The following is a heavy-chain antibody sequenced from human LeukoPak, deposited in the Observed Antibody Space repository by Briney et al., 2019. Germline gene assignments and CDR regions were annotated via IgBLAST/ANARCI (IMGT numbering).Heavy chain of an antibody. J-gene: IGHJ4*02. CDR1: GFTFSSYW. Sequence: GGSLRLSCAASGFTFSSYWMSWVRQAPGKGLEWVANIKQDGSEKNYVDSVKGRFTISRDNAKTSLYLQMNSLRAEDTAVYYCARSLWPEDYWGQGTLVTVSP. V-gene: IGHV3-7*01. CDR3: ARSLWPEDY. CDR2: IKQDGSEK. D-gene: IGHD5-18*01.